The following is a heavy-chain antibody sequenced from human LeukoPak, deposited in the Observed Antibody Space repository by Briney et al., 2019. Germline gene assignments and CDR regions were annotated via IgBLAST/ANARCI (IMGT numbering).Heavy chain of an antibody. V-gene: IGHV4-34*01. Sequence: SETLSLTCAVYGGSFSGYYWSWIRQPPGKGLEWIGEINHSGSTNYNPSLKSRVTISVDTSKNQFSLKLSSVTAADTAVYYCARRNRYYYGSGSYWGSSWFDPWGQGTLVTVSS. D-gene: IGHD3-10*01. CDR2: INHSGST. CDR1: GGSFSGYY. J-gene: IGHJ5*02. CDR3: ARRNRYYYGSGSYWGSSWFDP.